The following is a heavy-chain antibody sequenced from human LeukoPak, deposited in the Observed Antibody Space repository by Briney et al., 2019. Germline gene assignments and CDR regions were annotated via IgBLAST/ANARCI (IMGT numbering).Heavy chain of an antibody. V-gene: IGHV3-11*04. D-gene: IGHD2-15*01. CDR3: ARGEIFCSGGSCGDAFDI. J-gene: IGHJ3*02. Sequence: NAGASLRLSCAASGFTFSDYYMSWIRQAPGKGLEWVSYISSSGSTIYYADSVKGRFTISRDNAKNSLYLQMNSLRAEDTAVYYCARGEIFCSGGSCGDAFDIWGQGTMVTVSS. CDR1: GFTFSDYY. CDR2: ISSSGSTI.